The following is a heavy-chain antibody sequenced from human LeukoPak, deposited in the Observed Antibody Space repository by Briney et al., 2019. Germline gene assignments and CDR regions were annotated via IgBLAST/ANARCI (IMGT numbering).Heavy chain of an antibody. CDR2: IYYSGST. CDR3: ASTIQLHDLDYYYYGMDV. CDR1: GGSISSYY. J-gene: IGHJ6*02. V-gene: IGHV4-59*01. D-gene: IGHD5-18*01. Sequence: PSETLSLTCTVSGGSISSYYWSWIRQPPGKGLEWIGYIYYSGSTNYNPSLKSRVTISVDTSKNQFSLKLSSVTAADTAVYYCASTIQLHDLDYYYYGMDVWGQGTTVTVSS.